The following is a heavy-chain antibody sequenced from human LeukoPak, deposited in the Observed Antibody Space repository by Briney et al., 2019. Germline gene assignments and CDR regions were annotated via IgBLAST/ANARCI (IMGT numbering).Heavy chain of an antibody. CDR3: ARGRSNSYFLGDS. CDR1: GGSFGGYY. D-gene: IGHD5-18*01. Sequence: KSSETLSLTCGVSGGSFGGYYWSWIRQSPGKGLEWIGEKTESGSTNYNPSLKSRVTVSVDASKKQFSLNLRSVTAADTAVYYCARGRSNSYFLGDSWGQGTLVTVSS. V-gene: IGHV4-34*01. J-gene: IGHJ4*02. CDR2: KTESGST.